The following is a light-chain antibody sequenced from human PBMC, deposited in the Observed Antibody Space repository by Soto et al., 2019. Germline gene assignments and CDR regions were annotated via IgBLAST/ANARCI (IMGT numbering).Light chain of an antibody. Sequence: QSVLTQPASVSGSPGQSITISCTGTSSDVGGYNSVSWYQQHPGKAPKLMIYEVSHRPSGVPHRFSGSKSGNTASLTISGLQAEDEADYYCSSYTSSSLSVFGTGTKVTVL. J-gene: IGLJ1*01. CDR2: EVS. V-gene: IGLV2-14*01. CDR1: SSDVGGYNS. CDR3: SSYTSSSLSV.